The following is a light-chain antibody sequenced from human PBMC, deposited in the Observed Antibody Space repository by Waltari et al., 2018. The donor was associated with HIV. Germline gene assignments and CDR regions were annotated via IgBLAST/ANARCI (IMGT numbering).Light chain of an antibody. J-gene: IGLJ3*02. Sequence: QSVLTQPPSVSAAPGQKVTISCSGSSSNIGKNYVSWYQHLPGTAPKLLIYDNHNRPSGIPDRFSGSKSGTSATLGITGLQTGDEADYYCGTWDSSLSAWVFGGGTKLTVL. CDR1: SSNIGKNY. V-gene: IGLV1-51*01. CDR3: GTWDSSLSAWV. CDR2: DNH.